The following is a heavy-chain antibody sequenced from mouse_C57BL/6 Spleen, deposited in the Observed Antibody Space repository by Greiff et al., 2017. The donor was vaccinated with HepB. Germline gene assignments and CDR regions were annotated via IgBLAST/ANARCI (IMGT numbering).Heavy chain of an antibody. CDR3: ARGLLWYFDV. CDR1: GYTFTDYY. J-gene: IGHJ1*03. CDR2: INPYNGGT. V-gene: IGHV1-19*01. D-gene: IGHD2-3*01. Sequence: VQLQQSGPVLVKPGASVKMSCKASGYTFTDYYMNWVKQSHGKSLEWIGVINPYNGGTSYNQKFKGKATLTVDKSSSTAYMELNSLTSEDSAVYYCARGLLWYFDVWGTGTTVTVSS.